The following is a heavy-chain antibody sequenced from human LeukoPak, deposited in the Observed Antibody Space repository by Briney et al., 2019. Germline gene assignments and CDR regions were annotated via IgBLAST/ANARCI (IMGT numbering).Heavy chain of an antibody. Sequence: IYYSGSTNYNPSLKSRVTISVDTSKNQFSLKLSSVTAAGTAVYYCASSITMVRGVMSQLDYWGQGTLVTVSS. D-gene: IGHD3-10*01. CDR3: ASSITMVRGVMSQLDY. J-gene: IGHJ4*02. V-gene: IGHV4-59*01. CDR2: IYYSGST.